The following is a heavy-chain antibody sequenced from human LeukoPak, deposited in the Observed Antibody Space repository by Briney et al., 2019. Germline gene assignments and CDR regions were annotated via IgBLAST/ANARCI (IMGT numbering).Heavy chain of an antibody. Sequence: GGSLRLSCAASGFTFSSYDMNWVRQAPGKGLEWLSYITSSGRTIYYADSVKGRFTISRDNAKNSLFLQMNSLRAEDTAVYYCAKAGRLGYYYYYMDVWGKGTTVTVSS. CDR3: AKAGRLGYYYYYMDV. J-gene: IGHJ6*03. V-gene: IGHV3-48*03. CDR1: GFTFSSYD. D-gene: IGHD6-25*01. CDR2: ITSSGRTI.